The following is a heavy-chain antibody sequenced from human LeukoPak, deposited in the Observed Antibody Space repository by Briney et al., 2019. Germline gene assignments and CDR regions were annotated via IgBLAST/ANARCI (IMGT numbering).Heavy chain of an antibody. D-gene: IGHD4-17*01. CDR3: ARYRADGDYDKPVDY. J-gene: IGHJ4*02. V-gene: IGHV1-69*04. CDR2: IIPILGIA. CDR1: GGTFSSYA. Sequence: GASVKVSCKASGGTFSSYAISWVRQAPGQGLEWMGRIIPILGIANYAQKFQGRVTITADKSTGTAYMELSSLRSEDTVVYYCARYRADGDYDKPVDYWGQGTLVTVSS.